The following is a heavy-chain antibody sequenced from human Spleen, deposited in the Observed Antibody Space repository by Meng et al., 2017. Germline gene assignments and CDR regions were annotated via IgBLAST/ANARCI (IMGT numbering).Heavy chain of an antibody. CDR1: GGSFSGYY. D-gene: IGHD2-15*01. J-gene: IGHJ4*02. Sequence: QVQLQQWGAGLLKPSETLSLTCAVYGGSFSGYYWSWIRQPPGKGLEWIGEINHSGSTNYNPSLKSRVTISVDTSKNQFSLKLSSVTAADTAVYYCARHLGGCTGGNCYPTPFDHWGQGSLVTVSS. CDR3: ARHLGGCTGGNCYPTPFDH. CDR2: INHSGST. V-gene: IGHV4-34*01.